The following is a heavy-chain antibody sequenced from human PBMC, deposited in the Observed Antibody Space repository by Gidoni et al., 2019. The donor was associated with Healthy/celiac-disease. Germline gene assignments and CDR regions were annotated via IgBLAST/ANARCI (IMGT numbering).Heavy chain of an antibody. CDR1: GFTFSRYA. Sequence: EVQLFESGGGLVQPGWSLRLSCAASGFTFSRYAMSWVRQAPGKGLEWVSGISGSGGSTYYADSVKGRFTISRDNSKNTLYLQMNSRRAEDTAVYYCAKDRLGYCSSTSCPPNGMDVWGQGTTVTVSS. CDR2: ISGSGGST. J-gene: IGHJ6*02. D-gene: IGHD2-2*01. CDR3: AKDRLGYCSSTSCPPNGMDV. V-gene: IGHV3-23*01.